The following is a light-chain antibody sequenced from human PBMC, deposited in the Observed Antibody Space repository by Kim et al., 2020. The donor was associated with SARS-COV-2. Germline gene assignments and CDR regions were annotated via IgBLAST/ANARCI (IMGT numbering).Light chain of an antibody. J-gene: IGKJ1*01. CDR1: QSVSSSY. Sequence: EVVLTQSPGTLSLSLGERAILSCRTSQSVSSSYFAWYQQKPGQAPRLLIYATSTRATGIPDRFSGSGSGTDFTLTISRLEPEDFAVYYCQQYGSSPRTFGHGTKVDIK. V-gene: IGKV3-20*01. CDR2: ATS. CDR3: QQYGSSPRT.